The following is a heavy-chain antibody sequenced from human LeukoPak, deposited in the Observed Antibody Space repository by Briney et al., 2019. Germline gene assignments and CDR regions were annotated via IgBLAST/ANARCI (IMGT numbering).Heavy chain of an antibody. D-gene: IGHD5-18*01. J-gene: IGHJ4*02. CDR3: ARAKGRGYSYVVWVY. CDR1: GYTFTSYG. V-gene: IGHV1-18*01. Sequence: ASVKVSCKASGYTFTSYGISWVRQAPGQGLEWMGWISAYNGNTNYAQKLQGRVTMTRDTSISTAYMELSRLRSDDTAVYYCARAKGRGYSYVVWVYWGQGTLVTVSS. CDR2: ISAYNGNT.